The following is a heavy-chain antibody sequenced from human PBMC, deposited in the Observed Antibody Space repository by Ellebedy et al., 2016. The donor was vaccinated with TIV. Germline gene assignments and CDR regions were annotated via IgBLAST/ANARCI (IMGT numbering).Heavy chain of an antibody. Sequence: SETLSLXCTVSGGSISSGDYYWSWIRQPPGKGLEWIGYIYYSGSTYYNPSLKSRVTISVDTSKNQFSLKLSSVTAADTAVYYCARGSKGVDGYKTPPFFDYWGQGTLVTVSS. CDR3: ARGSKGVDGYKTPPFFDY. V-gene: IGHV4-30-4*01. D-gene: IGHD5-24*01. J-gene: IGHJ4*02. CDR1: GGSISSGDYY. CDR2: IYYSGST.